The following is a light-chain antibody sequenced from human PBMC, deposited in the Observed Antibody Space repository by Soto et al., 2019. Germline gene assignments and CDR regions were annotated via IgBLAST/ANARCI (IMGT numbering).Light chain of an antibody. CDR2: DVR. J-gene: IGLJ1*01. CDR1: SSDVGRYNY. V-gene: IGLV2-14*03. Sequence: QSALTQPASVSGSPGQSITISCTGTSSDVGRYNYVSWYQQHPGKAPEVMIYDVRNRPSGVSNRFSGSKSGNTASLTISGLQAEDEADYYCSSYTSSSLYVFGTGTKVTVL. CDR3: SSYTSSSLYV.